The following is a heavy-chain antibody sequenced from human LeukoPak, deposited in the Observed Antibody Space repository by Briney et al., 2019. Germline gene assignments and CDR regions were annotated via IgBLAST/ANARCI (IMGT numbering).Heavy chain of an antibody. CDR3: AKDIATGNRLYYFDY. CDR1: GFTFDDYA. J-gene: IGHJ4*02. V-gene: IGHV3-9*01. CDR2: ISWNSGSI. Sequence: PGRSLRLSCLASGFTFDDYAMHWVRQAPGKGLEWVSGISWNSGSIGYADSVKGRFTISRGNAKNSLYLQMNSLRAEDTALYYCAKDIATGNRLYYFDYWGQGTLVTVSS. D-gene: IGHD1-14*01.